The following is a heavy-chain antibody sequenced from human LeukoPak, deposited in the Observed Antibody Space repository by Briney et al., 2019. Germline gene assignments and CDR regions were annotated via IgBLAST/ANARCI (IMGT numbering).Heavy chain of an antibody. D-gene: IGHD6-13*01. V-gene: IGHV4-59*01. Sequence: PSETLSLTCSVSGASIKTYYWSWVRQSPGKGLEWLAYIYYGGSINYNPSPSLTRRLTISVDASKSQFSLELTSVTAADTAVYYCARAGIRYRSSWFGIDSWGQGTLVAVSS. CDR1: GASIKTYY. CDR3: ARAGIRYRSSWFGIDS. CDR2: IYYGGSI. J-gene: IGHJ4*02.